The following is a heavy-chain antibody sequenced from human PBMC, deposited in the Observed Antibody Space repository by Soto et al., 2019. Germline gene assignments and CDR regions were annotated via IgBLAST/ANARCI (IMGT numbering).Heavy chain of an antibody. Sequence: HLQNPGPGPSKPYKTLSPPCAAPGGPIGSGILYPWGWIRQPPGKALEWIGSISHTGRTSYNPSLKGRVTMSVDKSKNQFSLKLSSVTAADMAVYYCARAVAPYLGTWFDPWGQGSLVIVSS. CDR3: ARAVAPYLGTWFDP. J-gene: IGHJ5*02. V-gene: IGHV4-30-2*01. CDR2: ISHTGRT. D-gene: IGHD3-16*01. CDR1: GGPIGSGILYP.